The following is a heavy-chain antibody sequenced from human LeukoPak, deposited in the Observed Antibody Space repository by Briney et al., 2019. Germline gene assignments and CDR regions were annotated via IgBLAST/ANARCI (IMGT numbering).Heavy chain of an antibody. CDR1: GYTFTSYY. CDR3: ARDGDSYGYGDYFDY. Sequence: SVKVSCKASGYTFTSYYMHWVRQAPGQGLEWMGRIIPILGIANYAQKFQGRVTITADKSTSTAYMELSSLRSEDTAVYYCARDGDSYGYGDYFDYWGQGTLVTVSS. D-gene: IGHD5-18*01. J-gene: IGHJ4*02. V-gene: IGHV1-69*04. CDR2: IIPILGIA.